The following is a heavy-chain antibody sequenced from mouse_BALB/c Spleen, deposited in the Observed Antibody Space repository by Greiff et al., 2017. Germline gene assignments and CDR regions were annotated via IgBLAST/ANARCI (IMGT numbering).Heavy chain of an antibody. Sequence: EVQVVESGGGLVKPGGSLKLSCAASGFTFSSYAMSWVRQSPEKRLEWVAEISSGGSYTYYPDTVTGRFTISRDNAKNTLYLEMSSLRSEDTAMYYCAADGYYSPYYAMDYWGQGTSVTVSS. CDR2: ISSGGSYT. CDR1: GFTFSSYA. V-gene: IGHV5-9-4*01. J-gene: IGHJ4*01. D-gene: IGHD2-3*01. CDR3: AADGYYSPYYAMDY.